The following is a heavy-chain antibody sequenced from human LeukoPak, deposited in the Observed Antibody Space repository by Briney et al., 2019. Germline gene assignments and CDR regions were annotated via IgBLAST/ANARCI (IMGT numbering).Heavy chain of an antibody. D-gene: IGHD5-12*01. J-gene: IGHJ4*02. CDR1: GFTFSSYA. Sequence: GGSLRLSCAASGFTFSSYAMSWVRQAPGKGLEWVSVIGGSNGITFYVGSVKGRFTISRDNSKDTLYLQMNSLRAEDTAVYYCARNENSGWGYFDYWGQGTLVTVSS. CDR3: ARNENSGWGYFDY. CDR2: IGGSNGIT. V-gene: IGHV3-23*01.